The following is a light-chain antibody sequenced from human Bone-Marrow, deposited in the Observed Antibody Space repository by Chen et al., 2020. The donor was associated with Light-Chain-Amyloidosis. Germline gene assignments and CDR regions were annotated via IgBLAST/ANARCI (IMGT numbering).Light chain of an antibody. V-gene: IGLV3-25*03. CDR3: QAADSSGTYEVI. J-gene: IGLJ2*01. Sequence: SYELTQPPSVSVSPGQTARITCSGDDLPTKYAYWYQQKPGQAPVLVIHRDTERPSGSSERFSGSSSGTTATLTISGGQAEDEADYHCQAADSSGTYEVICGGGTKLTGL. CDR1: DLPTKY. CDR2: RDT.